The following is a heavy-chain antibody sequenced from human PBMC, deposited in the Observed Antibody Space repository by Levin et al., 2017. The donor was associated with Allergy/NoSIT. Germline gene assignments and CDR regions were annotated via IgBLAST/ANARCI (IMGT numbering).Heavy chain of an antibody. CDR3: AKDLGGYSGYSHFEY. D-gene: IGHD5-12*01. CDR1: GFTYSSYL. J-gene: IGHJ4*02. CDR2: ISGSGGDT. V-gene: IGHV3-23*01. Sequence: GGSLRLSCAASGFTYSSYLMSWVRQAPGKGLEWVSSISGSGGDTYYADSVKGRFSISRDNSKNTLYLQMNSLKADDTAVYYCAKDLGGYSGYSHFEYWGQGTLVAVSS.